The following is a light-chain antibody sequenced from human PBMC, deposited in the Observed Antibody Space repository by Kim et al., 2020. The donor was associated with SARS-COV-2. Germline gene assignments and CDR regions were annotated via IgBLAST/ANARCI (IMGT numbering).Light chain of an antibody. CDR2: DAS. CDR1: QSISNW. V-gene: IGKV1-5*01. CDR3: QQYNSYSWT. J-gene: IGKJ1*01. Sequence: ASVGDRGTITCRASQSISNWLAWYQQKPGKAPKLLIYDASSLESGVPPRFSGSGSGTEFTLTISSLQPDDFASYYCQQYNSYSWTFGQGTKVDIK.